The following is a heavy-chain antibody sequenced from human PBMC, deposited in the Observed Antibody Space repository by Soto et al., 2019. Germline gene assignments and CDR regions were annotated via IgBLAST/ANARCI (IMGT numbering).Heavy chain of an antibody. D-gene: IGHD3-10*01. J-gene: IGHJ4*02. CDR1: GFTVSSNH. CDR3: AGPGEQHRY. Sequence: EVQLVESGGGLVQPGGSLRLSCAASGFTVSSNHMSWVRQAPGKGLEWVSLIYSGGSTYYADSVKGRFTFSRDNSQKTLYHQMNRLRAEDTAVYYGAGPGEQHRYWGQGTLVTVSS. CDR2: IYSGGST. V-gene: IGHV3-66*01.